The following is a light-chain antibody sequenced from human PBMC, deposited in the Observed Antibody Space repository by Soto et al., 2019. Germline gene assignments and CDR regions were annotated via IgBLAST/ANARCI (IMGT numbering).Light chain of an antibody. CDR3: SSYTSIRILV. Sequence: QSVLTQPASVSGSPGQSITISCTGTRSDVGGYNYVSWYQHHPGKAPKLMIYDVTNRPSGVSNRFSGSKSGNPASLTISGLQAEDEADYYCSSYTSIRILVFGGGTKLTVL. V-gene: IGLV2-14*03. CDR1: RSDVGGYNY. J-gene: IGLJ2*01. CDR2: DVT.